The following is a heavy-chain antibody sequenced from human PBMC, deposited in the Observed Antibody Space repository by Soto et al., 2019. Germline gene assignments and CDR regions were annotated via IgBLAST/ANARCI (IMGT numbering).Heavy chain of an antibody. CDR3: ERLSSRGWPIDY. V-gene: IGHV4-59*12. D-gene: IGHD6-19*01. J-gene: IGHJ4*02. CDR2: IYYSGST. CDR1: GGSFSGYY. Sequence: SETLALTCAVYGGSFSGYYWSWIRQPPGKGLEWIGYIYYSGSTNYNPSLKSRVIISVDTSKNQFSLKLSSVTAADTAVYYCERLSSRGWPIDYWGQGTLVTVSS.